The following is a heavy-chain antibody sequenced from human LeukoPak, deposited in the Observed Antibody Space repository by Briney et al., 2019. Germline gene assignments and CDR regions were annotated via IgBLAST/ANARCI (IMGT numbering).Heavy chain of an antibody. CDR1: GYTFTSYA. J-gene: IGHJ6*02. V-gene: IGHV1-3*01. Sequence: ASVTVSCKASGYTFTSYAMHWVRQAPGQRLEWVGWVNAGNGNTKYSQKFQGRVTITRDTSASTAYMELSSLRSEDTAVYYCARGHSATIFGVAPYYYYGMDVWGQGTTVTVSS. CDR2: VNAGNGNT. D-gene: IGHD3-3*01. CDR3: ARGHSATIFGVAPYYYYGMDV.